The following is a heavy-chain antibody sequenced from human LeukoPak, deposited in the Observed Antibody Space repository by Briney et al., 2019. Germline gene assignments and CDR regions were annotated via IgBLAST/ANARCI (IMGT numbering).Heavy chain of an antibody. J-gene: IGHJ3*01. CDR2: VWYEGDIK. CDR3: ARERTGDDCDA. CDR1: GFTFTNYG. Sequence: GGSLRLSCAASGFTFTNYGMHWVRQAPGKGLEWVALVWYEGDIKWYADSVKGRFTISRDDSKKTLYLLMNSLRVEDTGLYYCARERTGDDCDAWGQGTMVTVST. V-gene: IGHV3-33*01. D-gene: IGHD1-14*01.